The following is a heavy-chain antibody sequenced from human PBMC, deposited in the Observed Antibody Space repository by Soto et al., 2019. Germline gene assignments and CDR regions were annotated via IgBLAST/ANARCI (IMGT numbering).Heavy chain of an antibody. CDR1: GGSISSYY. D-gene: IGHD3-10*01. CDR2: IYYSGST. CDR3: ARGGVITSSSDAFDI. J-gene: IGHJ3*02. Sequence: ASETLSLTCTVSGGSISSYYWSWIRQPPGKGLEWIGYIYYSGSTNYNPSLKSRVTISVDTSKNQFSLKLSSVTAADTAVYYCARGGVITSSSDAFDIWGQGTMVTVSS. V-gene: IGHV4-59*01.